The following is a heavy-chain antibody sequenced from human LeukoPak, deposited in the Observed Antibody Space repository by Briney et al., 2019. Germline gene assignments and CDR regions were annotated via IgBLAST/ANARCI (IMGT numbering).Heavy chain of an antibody. CDR1: GFTVSSNY. J-gene: IGHJ3*02. CDR3: ARLSYRLMEGALDI. CDR2: IYSGGST. Sequence: PGGSLRLSCAASGFTVSSNYMSWVRQAPGKGLEWVSVIYSGGSTYYADSVKGRFTISRHNSKNTLYLQMNSLRAEDTAVYYCARLSYRLMEGALDIWGQGTMVTVSS. V-gene: IGHV3-53*04. D-gene: IGHD3-3*01.